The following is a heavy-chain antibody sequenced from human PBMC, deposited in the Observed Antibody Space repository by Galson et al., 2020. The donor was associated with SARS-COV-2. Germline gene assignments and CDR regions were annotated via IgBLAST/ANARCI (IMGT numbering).Heavy chain of an antibody. CDR1: GFPFSSYG. CDR2: ISYDGSNK. CDR3: AKEGGSYAYYYYGMDV. J-gene: IGHJ6*02. Sequence: GESLKISCAASGFPFSSYGMHWVRQAPGKGLEWVALISYDGSNKYYGESVKGRITISRDNSKNSLYLQVNSLRAEDTAVYYCAKEGGSYAYYYYGMDVWGLGTTVTVSS. D-gene: IGHD3-16*01. V-gene: IGHV3-30*18.